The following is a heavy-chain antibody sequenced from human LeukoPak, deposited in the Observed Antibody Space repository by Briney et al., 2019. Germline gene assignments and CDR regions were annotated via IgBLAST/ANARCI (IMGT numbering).Heavy chain of an antibody. J-gene: IGHJ3*02. CDR2: IKSKTDGGTT. CDR1: GFTFSNAW. CDR3: AKRGDSSWCAFDI. Sequence: GGSLRLSCAASGFTFSNAWMSWVRQAPGKGLEWVGRIKSKTDGGTTDYAAPVKGRFTISRDDSKNTLYLQMNSLRAEDTAVYYCAKRGDSSWCAFDIWGQGTMVTVSS. V-gene: IGHV3-15*01. D-gene: IGHD3-22*01.